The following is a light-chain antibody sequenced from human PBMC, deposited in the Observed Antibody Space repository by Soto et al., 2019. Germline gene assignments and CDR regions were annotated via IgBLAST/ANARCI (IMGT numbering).Light chain of an antibody. CDR2: NDN. J-gene: IGLJ2*01. V-gene: IGLV1-44*01. CDR3: AAWDDSLSGVV. CDR1: SSNIGDNT. Sequence: QSVLTQPPSASGTPGQRVAISCSGSSSNIGDNTVNWYQRLPGTAPKLLIYNDNQRPSGVPDRFSGSKSGTSASLAISGLQSEDEADFYCAAWDDSLSGVVFGGGTKVTVL.